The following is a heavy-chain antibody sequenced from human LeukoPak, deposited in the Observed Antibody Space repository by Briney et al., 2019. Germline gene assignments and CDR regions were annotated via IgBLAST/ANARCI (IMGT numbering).Heavy chain of an antibody. V-gene: IGHV4-38-2*01. Sequence: SETLSLTCAVSGYSISSGYYWGWIRQPPGKGLEWIGSIYHSGSTYYNPSLKSRVTISVDTSKNQSSLKLSSVTAADTAVYYCASVSGGVVVPAANLGFYYYYGMDVWGKGTTVTVSS. CDR1: GYSISSGYY. CDR2: IYHSGST. J-gene: IGHJ6*04. CDR3: ASVSGGVVVPAANLGFYYYYGMDV. D-gene: IGHD2-2*01.